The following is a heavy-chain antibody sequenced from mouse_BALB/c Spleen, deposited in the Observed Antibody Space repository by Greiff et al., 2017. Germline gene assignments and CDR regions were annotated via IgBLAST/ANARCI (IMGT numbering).Heavy chain of an antibody. J-gene: IGHJ3*01. CDR3: ARDRPFAY. CDR1: GFTFSSYA. V-gene: IGHV5-9-4*01. Sequence: EVKLVESGAGLVKPGGSLKLSCAASGFTFSSYAMSWVRQSPEKRLEWVAEISSGGSYTYYPDTVTGRFTISRDNAKNTLYLEMSSLRSEDTAMYYCARDRPFAYWGQGTLVTVSA. CDR2: ISSGGSYT.